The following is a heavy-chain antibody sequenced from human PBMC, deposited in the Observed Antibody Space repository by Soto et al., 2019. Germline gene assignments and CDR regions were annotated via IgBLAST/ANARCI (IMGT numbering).Heavy chain of an antibody. D-gene: IGHD3-3*01. CDR2: ISGSGGST. Sequence: GGSLRLSCAASGFTFSSYAISWVRQAPGKGLEWVSAISGSGGSTYYADSVKARFTISRDNSKNTLYLQMNSLRAEDTAVYYCAKDRDFWSGYQFDYWGQGTLVTVSS. V-gene: IGHV3-23*01. J-gene: IGHJ4*02. CDR3: AKDRDFWSGYQFDY. CDR1: GFTFSSYA.